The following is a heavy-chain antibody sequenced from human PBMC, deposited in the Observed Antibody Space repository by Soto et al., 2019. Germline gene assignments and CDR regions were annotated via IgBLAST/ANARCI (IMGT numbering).Heavy chain of an antibody. V-gene: IGHV3-21*01. D-gene: IGHD2-2*01. CDR2: ISSSSSYI. CDR1: VFTFSSYS. Sequence: APLRVACAASVFTFSSYSMNWVRQAPGKGLEWVSSISSSSSYIYYADSVKGRFTISRDNAKNSLYLQMNSLRAEDTAVYYCARVVLGSQYYYYYGMDVWGQGTTVTVSS. J-gene: IGHJ6*02. CDR3: ARVVLGSQYYYYYGMDV.